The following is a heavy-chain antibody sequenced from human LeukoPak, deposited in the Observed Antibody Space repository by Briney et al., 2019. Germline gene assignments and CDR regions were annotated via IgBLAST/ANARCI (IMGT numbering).Heavy chain of an antibody. J-gene: IGHJ3*02. D-gene: IGHD2-21*02. CDR3: ARSRVVVTAIPGAFDI. Sequence: SETLSLTCAVYGGSFSGYCWSWIRQPPGKGLEWIGEINHSGSTNYNPSLKSRVTISVDTSKNQFSLKLSSVTAADTAVYYCARSRVVVTAIPGAFDIWGQGTMVTVSS. CDR2: INHSGST. V-gene: IGHV4-34*01. CDR1: GGSFSGYC.